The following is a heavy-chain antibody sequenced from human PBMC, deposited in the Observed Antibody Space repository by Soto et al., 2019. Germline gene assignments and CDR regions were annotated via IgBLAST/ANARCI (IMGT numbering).Heavy chain of an antibody. J-gene: IGHJ4*02. CDR2: ISGSGGST. CDR3: AKGGATMIVVVITFDY. D-gene: IGHD3-22*01. V-gene: IGHV3-23*01. CDR1: GFTFSSYA. Sequence: PGGSLRLSCAASGFTFSSYAMSWVRQAPGKGLEWVSAISGSGGSTYYADSVKGRFTISRDNSKNTLYLQMNSLRAEDTAVYYCAKGGATMIVVVITFDYWGQGTLVTVSS.